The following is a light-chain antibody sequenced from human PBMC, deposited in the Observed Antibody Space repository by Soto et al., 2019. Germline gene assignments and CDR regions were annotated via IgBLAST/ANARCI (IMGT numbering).Light chain of an antibody. CDR3: QQYGGSPIT. V-gene: IGKV1-6*01. CDR2: AAS. Sequence: IQMTQSPSSLSASVIDRVTITSRASQGIRNDLGWYQQKPGKAPKLLIYAASSLQSGVPSRFSGSGSGTDFTLTITRLEPEDFALYYCQQYGGSPITFGLGTRLEIK. CDR1: QGIRND. J-gene: IGKJ5*01.